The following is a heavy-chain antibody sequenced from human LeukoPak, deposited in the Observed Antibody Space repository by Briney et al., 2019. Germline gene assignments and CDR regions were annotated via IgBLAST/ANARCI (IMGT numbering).Heavy chain of an antibody. CDR3: AKDRWELTYFDY. J-gene: IGHJ4*02. CDR2: ISGSGGST. V-gene: IGHV3-23*01. Sequence: GGTLRLSCAASGFTFSSYGMSWVRQAPGKGLERVSAISGSGGSTYYADSVKGRFTLPRDNSKNTLYLQMNSLRAEDTAVYYCAKDRWELTYFDYWGQGTLVTAS. CDR1: GFTFSSYG. D-gene: IGHD1-26*01.